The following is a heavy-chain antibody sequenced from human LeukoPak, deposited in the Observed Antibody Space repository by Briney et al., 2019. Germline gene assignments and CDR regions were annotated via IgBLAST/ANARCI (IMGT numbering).Heavy chain of an antibody. V-gene: IGHV1-18*01. D-gene: IGHD3-22*01. Sequence: GASVKVSCKASGYTFTSYGISWVRQAPGQGLEWMGWISAYNGNTNYAQKLQGRVTMTTDTSTSTAYMELRSLRSDDTAVYYCARSPNYYDSSGYDYWGQGTLVTVPS. J-gene: IGHJ4*02. CDR2: ISAYNGNT. CDR3: ARSPNYYDSSGYDY. CDR1: GYTFTSYG.